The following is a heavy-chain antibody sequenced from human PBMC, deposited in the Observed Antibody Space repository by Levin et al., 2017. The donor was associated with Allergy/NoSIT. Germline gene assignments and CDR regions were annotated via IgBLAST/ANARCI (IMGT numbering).Heavy chain of an antibody. J-gene: IGHJ6*02. Sequence: SCAASGFTFSDYYMSWIRQAPGKGLEWVSYISSSGSTIYYADSVKGRFTISRDNAKNSLYLQMNSLRAEDTAVYYCARDKGYSYDNYYYGMDGWGQGTTVTVSS. CDR2: ISSSGSTI. D-gene: IGHD5-18*01. V-gene: IGHV3-11*01. CDR3: ARDKGYSYDNYYYGMDG. CDR1: GFTFSDYY.